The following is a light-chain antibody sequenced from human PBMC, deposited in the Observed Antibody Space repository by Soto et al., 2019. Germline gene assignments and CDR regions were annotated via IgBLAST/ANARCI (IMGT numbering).Light chain of an antibody. Sequence: DFQMTQSPSSLSVSVGDRVTITCRASHGIGTSLGWFQQHLGKAPKSLIYSASTLQVGVPSRFSGSGSGTDFTLSFSSLQPEDFATYYCQQYATYPRTFGQGTKVEVK. V-gene: IGKV1-16*01. CDR1: HGIGTS. CDR2: SAS. J-gene: IGKJ1*01. CDR3: QQYATYPRT.